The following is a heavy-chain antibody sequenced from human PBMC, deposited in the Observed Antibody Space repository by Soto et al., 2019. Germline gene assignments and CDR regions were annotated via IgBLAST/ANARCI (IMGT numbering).Heavy chain of an antibody. D-gene: IGHD3-22*01. CDR1: GGSISSSNW. Sequence: QVQLQESGPGLVKPSGTLSLTCAVSGGSISSSNWWSWVRQPPGKGLAWIGEIYHSGSTNYNPSLKSRVTISVDKSKNQFSLKLSSVTAADTDVYYCARDNQHDSSGYYYNWGQGTLVTVSS. CDR2: IYHSGST. J-gene: IGHJ4*02. V-gene: IGHV4-4*02. CDR3: ARDNQHDSSGYYYN.